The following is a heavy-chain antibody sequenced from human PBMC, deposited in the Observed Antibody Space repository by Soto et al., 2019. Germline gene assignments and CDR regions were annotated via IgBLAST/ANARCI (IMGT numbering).Heavy chain of an antibody. CDR2: INPNSGGT. CDR1: GYTFTGYY. D-gene: IGHD4-17*01. CDR3: ASFTVTTTGAFDI. V-gene: IGHV1-2*04. J-gene: IGHJ3*02. Sequence: ASVKVSCKASGYTFTGYYMHWVRQAPGQGLEWMGWINPNSGGTNYAQKFQGWVTMTRDTSISTAYMELSRLRSDDTAVYYCASFTVTTTGAFDIWGQGTMVTVSS.